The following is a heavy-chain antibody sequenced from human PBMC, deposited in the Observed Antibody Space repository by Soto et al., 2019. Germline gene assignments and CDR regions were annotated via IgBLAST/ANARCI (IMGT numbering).Heavy chain of an antibody. J-gene: IGHJ6*02. V-gene: IGHV1-8*01. Sequence: ASVKVSCKDSGYTFTSYDINWVRQATRQGLEWMGWMNPNSGNTGYAQKFQGRVTMTRNTSTSTAYMELRSLRSDDTAVYYCAREGVAPYYYYGMDVWGQGTPVTVSS. CDR2: MNPNSGNT. CDR1: GYTFTSYD. D-gene: IGHD5-12*01. CDR3: AREGVAPYYYYGMDV.